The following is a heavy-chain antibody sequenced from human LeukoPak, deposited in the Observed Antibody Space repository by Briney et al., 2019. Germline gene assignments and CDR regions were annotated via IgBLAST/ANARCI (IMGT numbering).Heavy chain of an antibody. J-gene: IGHJ6*02. D-gene: IGHD3-9*01. V-gene: IGHV1-46*01. CDR2: INPSGGST. Sequence: ASVKVSCKASGYTFTSYYMHWVRQAPGQGLEWMGIINPSGGSTSYAQKFQGRVTMTRDTSTSTVYMELSSLRSEDTAVYYCARNPSYDILTGYSDYYGMDVWGQGTTVTVSS. CDR3: ARNPSYDILTGYSDYYGMDV. CDR1: GYTFTSYY.